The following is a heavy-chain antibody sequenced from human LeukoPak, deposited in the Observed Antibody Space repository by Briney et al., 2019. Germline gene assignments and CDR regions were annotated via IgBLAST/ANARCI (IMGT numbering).Heavy chain of an antibody. J-gene: IGHJ3*02. D-gene: IGHD3-10*01. CDR2: IYYSGST. CDR1: GGSISNKY. Sequence: PSETLSLTCTVSGGSISNKYWSWIRQPPGKGLEWIGYIYYSGSTNYNPSLKSRVTILVDTSKNQFSLKLSSVTAADTAVYYCARVLWFGELFDAFDIWGQGTMVTVSS. CDR3: ARVLWFGELFDAFDI. V-gene: IGHV4-59*12.